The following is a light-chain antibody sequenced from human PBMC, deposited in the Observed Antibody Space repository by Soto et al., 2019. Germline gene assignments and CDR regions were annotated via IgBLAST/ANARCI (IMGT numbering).Light chain of an antibody. CDR1: QSVSSSY. J-gene: IGKJ1*01. Sequence: EIVLPQSPEPLSLSPGERSTLSCMASQSVSSSYLAWYQQKPGQAPRLLIYGASSRATGIPDRFSGSGSGTDFTLTISRLEPEDFAVYYCQQYGSSRWTFGQGTKVDIK. CDR3: QQYGSSRWT. CDR2: GAS. V-gene: IGKV3-20*01.